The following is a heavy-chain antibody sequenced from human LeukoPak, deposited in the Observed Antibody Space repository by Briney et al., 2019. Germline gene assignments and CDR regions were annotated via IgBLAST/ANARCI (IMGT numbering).Heavy chain of an antibody. CDR2: ISSSSSYI. J-gene: IGHJ4*02. CDR3: ARDGGYGDYYFDY. D-gene: IGHD4-17*01. Sequence: GGSLRLSCVDSGFTFSTYSMNWVRQAPGKGLEWVSSISSSSSYIYYGDSVKGRFTISRDNAKNSLYLQMNSLRDEDTAVYYCARDGGYGDYYFDYWGQGTLVTVSS. V-gene: IGHV3-21*01. CDR1: GFTFSTYS.